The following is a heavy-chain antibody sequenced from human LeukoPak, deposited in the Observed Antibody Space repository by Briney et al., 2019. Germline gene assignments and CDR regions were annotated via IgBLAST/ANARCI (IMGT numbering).Heavy chain of an antibody. CDR2: IRSKIYGGTP. Sequence: GGSLGLSCTASGFTFGDYAMTWVRQAPGKGLEWVGFIRSKIYGGTPEYAASVKGRFTISRDDSKGIAYLQMNSLKTEDTAVYYCTRDQTPYYWGQGTLVTVSS. CDR3: TRDQTPYY. V-gene: IGHV3-49*04. J-gene: IGHJ4*02. CDR1: GFTFGDYA.